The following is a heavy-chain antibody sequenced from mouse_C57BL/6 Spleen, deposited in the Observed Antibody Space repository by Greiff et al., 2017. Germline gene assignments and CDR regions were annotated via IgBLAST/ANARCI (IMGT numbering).Heavy chain of an antibody. J-gene: IGHJ1*03. CDR3: ARNHYYGSGYFDV. CDR2: IWSGGST. Sequence: QVQLKESGPGLVQPSQSLSITCTVSGFSLTSYGVHWVRQSPGKGLEWLGVIWSGGSTDYNAAFISRLSISKDNSKSQVFFKMNSLQADDTAIYYCARNHYYGSGYFDVWGTGTTVTVSS. CDR1: GFSLTSYG. V-gene: IGHV2-2*01. D-gene: IGHD1-1*01.